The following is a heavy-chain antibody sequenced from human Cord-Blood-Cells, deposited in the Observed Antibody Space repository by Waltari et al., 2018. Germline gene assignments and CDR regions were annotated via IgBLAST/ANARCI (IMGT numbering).Heavy chain of an antibody. CDR1: GFTFSHFG. CDR2: IWYDGSNK. D-gene: IGHD1-1*01. CDR3: ARGWNYFDY. J-gene: IGHJ4*02. Sequence: QVQLVASVGGVVQPGRSLILSCAASGFTFSHFGMHWVRQAPGKGLEWVAVIWYDGSNKYYADSVKGRFTISRDNSKNTLYLQMNSLRAEDTAVYYCARGWNYFDYWGQGTLVTVSS. V-gene: IGHV3-33*01.